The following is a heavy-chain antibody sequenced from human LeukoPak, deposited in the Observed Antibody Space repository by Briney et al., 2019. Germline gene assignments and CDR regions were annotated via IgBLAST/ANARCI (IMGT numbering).Heavy chain of an antibody. CDR3: AKDNGYYYYYMDV. V-gene: IGHV3-9*01. CDR1: GFIFDDYA. CDR2: ISCSSDRL. Sequence: SGGSLRLSCAASGFIFDDYAMHWVRQAPGKGLEWFSGISCSSDRLGYAYSVKVRFTMSRDNAKKSLYLPMNSLRTEDTALYYCAKDNGYYYYYMDVWGKGTTVTVSS. J-gene: IGHJ6*03.